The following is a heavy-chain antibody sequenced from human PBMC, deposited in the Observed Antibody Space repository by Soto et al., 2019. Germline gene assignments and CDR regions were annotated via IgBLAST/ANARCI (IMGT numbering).Heavy chain of an antibody. J-gene: IGHJ6*02. CDR2: VSYDGINK. V-gene: IGHV3-30*18. CDR1: VFRFDYYG. D-gene: IGHD2-21*01. CDR3: AKDRALGWDRARYCTERRGMDV. Sequence: TRRLSCGASVFRFDYYGIPSVRQAPGKGLEWVAIVSYDGINKYYADSVRGRCTIFRDNSENTPYLHMSSLRAGDTAVYFGAKDRALGWDRARYCTERRGMDVWGQATTVTVSS.